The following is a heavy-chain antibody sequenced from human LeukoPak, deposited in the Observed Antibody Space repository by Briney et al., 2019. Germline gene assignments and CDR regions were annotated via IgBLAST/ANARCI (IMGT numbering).Heavy chain of an antibody. J-gene: IGHJ6*02. CDR3: ARERGQYQLYGMDV. CDR1: GGSISSGGYY. D-gene: IGHD2-2*01. CDR2: IYYSGST. Sequence: SETLSLTCTVSGGSISSGGYYWSWIRQHPGKGLEWIGYIYYSGSTYYNPSLKSRVTISVDTSKNQFSLKLSSVTAADTAVYYCARERGQYQLYGMDVWGQGTTVTVSS. V-gene: IGHV4-31*03.